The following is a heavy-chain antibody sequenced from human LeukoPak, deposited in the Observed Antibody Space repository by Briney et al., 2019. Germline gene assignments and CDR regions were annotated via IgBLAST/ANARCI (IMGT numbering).Heavy chain of an antibody. CDR2: TNPNSGGT. J-gene: IGHJ4*02. CDR3: ARPNVDSSGYWSYFDY. V-gene: IGHV1-2*06. D-gene: IGHD3-22*01. Sequence: GASVKVSCKASGYTFTGYYMHWVRQAPGQGLEWMGRTNPNSGGTNYAQKFQGRVTMTRDTSISTAYMELSRLRSDDTAVYYCARPNVDSSGYWSYFDYWGQGTLVTVSS. CDR1: GYTFTGYY.